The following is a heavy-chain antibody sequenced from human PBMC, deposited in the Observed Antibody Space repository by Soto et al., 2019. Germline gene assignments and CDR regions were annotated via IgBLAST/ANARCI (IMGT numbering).Heavy chain of an antibody. V-gene: IGHV3-30*18. CDR3: AKGSSSVYYYYYGMDV. CDR2: ISSDESKK. D-gene: IGHD2-2*01. J-gene: IGHJ6*02. CDR1: GFNFRSYG. Sequence: LRLSCAASGFNFRSYGMHWVRQAPGKGLEWVAVISSDESKKYYVDSLKGRFTISRDNSKNTLYLQMNSLRPDDTAVYYCAKGSSSVYYYYYGMDVWGQGTTVTVSS.